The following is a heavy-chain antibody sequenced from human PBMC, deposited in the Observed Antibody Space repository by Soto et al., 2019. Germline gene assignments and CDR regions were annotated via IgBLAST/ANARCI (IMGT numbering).Heavy chain of an antibody. D-gene: IGHD6-13*01. Sequence: GPSVKVSSKASGYTFTSHDMHWVRHAPGQGLEWMGIINPSGGSTSYAQNFQGRGTMTRDTSTSTVYMGLSSLRSEDTAVYYCARQTGIAEDHEIFYYGRDVWGQGTTVTVSS. CDR1: GYTFTSHD. V-gene: IGHV1-46*01. CDR3: ARQTGIAEDHEIFYYGRDV. J-gene: IGHJ6*02. CDR2: INPSGGST.